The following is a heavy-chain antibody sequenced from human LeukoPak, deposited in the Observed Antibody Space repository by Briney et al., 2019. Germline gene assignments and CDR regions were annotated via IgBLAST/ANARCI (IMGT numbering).Heavy chain of an antibody. CDR3: ARVSDYSNYYYYYYMDV. CDR2: IIPIFCTA. CDR1: GGTFSSYA. V-gene: IGHV1-69*05. J-gene: IGHJ6*03. D-gene: IGHD4-11*01. Sequence: SVKVSCKASGGTFSSYAISWVRQAPGQGLEWMGGIIPIFCTANYAQKFQGRVTITTDESTSTAYMELSSLRSEDTAVYYCARVSDYSNYYYYYYMDVWGKGTTVTVSS.